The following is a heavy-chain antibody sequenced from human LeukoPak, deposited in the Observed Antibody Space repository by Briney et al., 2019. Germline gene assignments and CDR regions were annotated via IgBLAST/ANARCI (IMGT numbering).Heavy chain of an antibody. J-gene: IGHJ4*02. Sequence: GGSLRLSCAASGFTFSSYIMNWVRQAPGKGLEWVSSIRSSSSYIYYADSVKGRFTISRDNSKNTLYLQMNSLRAEDTAVYYCAKLIAAAGTGYYFDYWGQGTLVTVSS. CDR1: GFTFSSYI. CDR2: IRSSSSYI. V-gene: IGHV3-21*04. CDR3: AKLIAAAGTGYYFDY. D-gene: IGHD6-13*01.